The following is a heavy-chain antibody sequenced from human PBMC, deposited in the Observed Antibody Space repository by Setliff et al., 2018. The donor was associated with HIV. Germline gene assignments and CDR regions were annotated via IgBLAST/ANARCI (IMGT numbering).Heavy chain of an antibody. CDR3: ARVISSRSAYYIDY. D-gene: IGHD3-3*01. Sequence: SETLSLTCAVYGETFNDYFWTWIRQSPGKGLEWIGYIYDSGSTNYNPSLKSRVTISVDTSKNQFSLKLSSVTAADTAVYYCARVISSRSAYYIDYWGQGTLVTVSS. V-gene: IGHV4-59*01. CDR2: IYDSGST. CDR1: GETFNDYF. J-gene: IGHJ4*02.